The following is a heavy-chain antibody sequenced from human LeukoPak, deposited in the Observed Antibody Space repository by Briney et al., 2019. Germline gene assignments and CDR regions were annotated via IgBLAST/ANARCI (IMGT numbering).Heavy chain of an antibody. CDR3: ARAPFRGLRASYYYGMDV. D-gene: IGHD4-17*01. CDR2: SYHRGSY. J-gene: IGHJ6*02. Sequence: SETLSLTCTVSGGSVNSDGHFWSWIRQPPGKGLEWIGYSYHRGSYSYNPSLKSRVTISLDMSKSQFSLKLSSVTAADTAVYYCARAPFRGLRASYYYGMDVWGQGTTVTVSS. V-gene: IGHV4-61*08. CDR1: GGSVNSDGHF.